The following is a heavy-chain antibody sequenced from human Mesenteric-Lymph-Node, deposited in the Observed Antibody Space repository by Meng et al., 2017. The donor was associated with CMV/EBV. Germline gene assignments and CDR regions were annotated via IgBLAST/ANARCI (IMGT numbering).Heavy chain of an antibody. CDR2: INPNSGGT. V-gene: IGHV1-2*06. J-gene: IGHJ4*02. CDR3: ATERRRGSGSYYNEVDY. Sequence: YPFPGYYMPWVRQAPGQGLEWMGRINPNSGGTNYAQKFQGRVTMTRDTSISTAYMELSRLRSDDTAVYYCATERRRGSGSYYNEVDYWGQGTLVTVSS. D-gene: IGHD3-10*01. CDR1: YPFPGYY.